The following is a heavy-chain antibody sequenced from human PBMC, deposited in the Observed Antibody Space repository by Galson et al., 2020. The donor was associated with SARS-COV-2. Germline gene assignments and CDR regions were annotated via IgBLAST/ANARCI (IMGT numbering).Heavy chain of an antibody. CDR1: GFNFNSYA. CDR3: AKTSPPSITIFGVAPDY. Sequence: GGSLRLSCKVSGFNFNSYAMTWVRQAPGRGLEWVSVISGSGGHAYYADSVKGRFTIPRDNPKNTVYLQMNSLRAEDTAVYYCAKTSPPSITIFGVAPDYWGQGTLVTVSS. J-gene: IGHJ4*02. D-gene: IGHD3-3*01. CDR2: ISGSGGHA. V-gene: IGHV3-23*01.